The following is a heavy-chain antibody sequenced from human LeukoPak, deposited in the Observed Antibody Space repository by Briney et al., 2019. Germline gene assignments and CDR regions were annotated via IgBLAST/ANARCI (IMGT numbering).Heavy chain of an antibody. V-gene: IGHV1-18*01. Sequence: GASVKVSCKASGYTFTTYAITWVRQAPGQGLEWMGWIRSDNGNKNYAKNLQGRVTMTTDTSTSTAYMELRSLRSDDTAVYYCARAPRAYSPGEHMFGGVIVIPYDYWGQGTLVTVSS. CDR1: GYTFTTYA. D-gene: IGHD3-16*02. CDR3: ARAPRAYSPGEHMFGGVIVIPYDY. CDR2: IRSDNGNK. J-gene: IGHJ4*02.